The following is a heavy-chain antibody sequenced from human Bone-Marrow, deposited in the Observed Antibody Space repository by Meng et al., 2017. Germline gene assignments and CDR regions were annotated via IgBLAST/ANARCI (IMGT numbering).Heavy chain of an antibody. Sequence: SVKVLCKASGGTFSSYTISWVRQDPGQGLEWMGRIIPILGIANYAQKFQGRVTITADESTSTAYMELSSLRSEDTAVYYCARDSGSYPFQHWGQGTLVTVSS. J-gene: IGHJ1*01. D-gene: IGHD1-26*01. CDR1: GGTFSSYT. V-gene: IGHV1-69*04. CDR2: IIPILGIA. CDR3: ARDSGSYPFQH.